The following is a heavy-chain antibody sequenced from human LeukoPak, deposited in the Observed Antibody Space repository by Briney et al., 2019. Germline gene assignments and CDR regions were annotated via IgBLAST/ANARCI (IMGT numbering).Heavy chain of an antibody. D-gene: IGHD1-26*01. CDR1: GYTFTSSD. CDR3: ARDNSVGDTAWWFDP. V-gene: IGHV1-8*01. Sequence: ASVKVSCKASGYTFTSSDINWVRQAAGQGLEWMGWMNPNSGNTGYAQRFQGRVTMTWNTSISTAYMELSSLRSEDTAVYYCARDNSVGDTAWWFDPWGQGTLVTVSS. CDR2: MNPNSGNT. J-gene: IGHJ5*02.